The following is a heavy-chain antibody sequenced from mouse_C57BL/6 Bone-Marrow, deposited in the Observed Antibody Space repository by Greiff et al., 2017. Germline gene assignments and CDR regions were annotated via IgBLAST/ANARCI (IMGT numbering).Heavy chain of an antibody. J-gene: IGHJ4*01. CDR1: GYTFTSYW. Sequence: VQLQQPGAELVKPGASVKMSCKASGYTFTSYWITWVKQRPGQGLEWIGDIYPGSGSTNYNEKLKSKATLTVDTSSSPAYMQLSSLTSADSAVYYYARDYAIDYWGQGTSVTVSS. CDR3: ARDYAIDY. CDR2: IYPGSGST. V-gene: IGHV1-55*01.